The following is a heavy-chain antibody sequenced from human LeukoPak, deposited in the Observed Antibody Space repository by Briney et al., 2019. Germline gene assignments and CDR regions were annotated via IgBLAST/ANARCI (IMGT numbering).Heavy chain of an antibody. Sequence: GASLKISCQASGYRFTTYWIGWVRQLPGKGLECMGIIYPGDSDTRYSPSFQGQVTISADKSISTAYLQWSSLKASDTAIYYCARHETGPYFDYWGQGTLVTVSS. V-gene: IGHV5-51*01. CDR2: IYPGDSDT. CDR1: GYRFTTYW. J-gene: IGHJ4*02. D-gene: IGHD1-1*01. CDR3: ARHETGPYFDY.